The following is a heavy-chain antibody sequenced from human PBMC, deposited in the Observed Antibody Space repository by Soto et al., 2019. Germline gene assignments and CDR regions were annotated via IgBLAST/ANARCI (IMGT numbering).Heavy chain of an antibody. Sequence: PSETLSLTCTVSGGSISSGDYYWSWIRQPPGKGPEWIGYISYSGSTYYNPSLKSRVTISVDTSRNQFSLRLSSVTAADTAVYYCARLAVRRELDAFDIWGQGTMVTVSS. J-gene: IGHJ3*02. V-gene: IGHV4-30-4*01. CDR3: ARLAVRRELDAFDI. D-gene: IGHD3-10*01. CDR1: GGSISSGDYY. CDR2: ISYSGST.